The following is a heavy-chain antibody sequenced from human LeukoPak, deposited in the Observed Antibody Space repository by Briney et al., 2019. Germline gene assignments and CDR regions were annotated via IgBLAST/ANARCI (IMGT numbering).Heavy chain of an antibody. CDR1: GGTFSSYA. D-gene: IGHD6-13*01. Sequence: ASVKVSCKASGGTFSSYAISWVRQAPGQGLEWMGRIIPILGIANYAQKFQGRVTITADKSTSTAYMELSSLRSEDTAVYYCARDQVAAAGRIDYWGQGSLATVSS. CDR2: IIPILGIA. CDR3: ARDQVAAAGRIDY. V-gene: IGHV1-69*04. J-gene: IGHJ4*02.